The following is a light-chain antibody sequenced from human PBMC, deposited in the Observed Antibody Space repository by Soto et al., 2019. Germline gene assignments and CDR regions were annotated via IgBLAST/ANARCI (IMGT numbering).Light chain of an antibody. Sequence: DIQMTQSPSSLSASVGDSVTITCRASQSISNYVNWYQQKPGKAPKLLIYAASSLQSGVPSRFSGSGSGTDFTLTISSLQPEDFATYYCQQSYSTPPTFGQGTKLEIK. CDR3: QQSYSTPPT. CDR1: QSISNY. CDR2: AAS. J-gene: IGKJ2*01. V-gene: IGKV1-39*01.